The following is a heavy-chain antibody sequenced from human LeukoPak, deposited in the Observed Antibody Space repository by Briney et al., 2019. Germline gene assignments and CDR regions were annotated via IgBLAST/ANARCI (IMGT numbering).Heavy chain of an antibody. CDR2: IRFDGSNE. CDR1: GFTVSPYG. CDR3: PGDFDY. Sequence: GESLRLSCAASGFTVSPYGMHWVRQAPGKGLEWVTFIRFDGSNEYYTDSVKGRFTISRDNSKNTLYLQMNSLRAEDTAVYYCPGDFDYWGQGTLVTVSS. V-gene: IGHV3-30*02. J-gene: IGHJ4*02.